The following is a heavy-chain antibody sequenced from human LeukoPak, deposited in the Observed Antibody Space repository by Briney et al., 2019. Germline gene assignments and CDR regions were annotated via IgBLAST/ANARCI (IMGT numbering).Heavy chain of an antibody. CDR3: ARKQQQLVRYNWFDP. CDR1: GGTFSSYA. V-gene: IGHV1-69*06. CDR2: IIPIFGTA. D-gene: IGHD6-13*01. Sequence: ASVKVSCKVSGGTFSSYAISWVRQAPGQGLEWMGGIIPIFGTANYAQKFQGRVTITADKSTSTAYMELSSLRSEDTAVYYCARKQQQLVRYNWFDPWGQGTLVTVSS. J-gene: IGHJ5*02.